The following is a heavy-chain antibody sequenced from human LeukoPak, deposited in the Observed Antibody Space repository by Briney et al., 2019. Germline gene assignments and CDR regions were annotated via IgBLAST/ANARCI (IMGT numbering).Heavy chain of an antibody. CDR3: AKRGVVIRVFLVGFHKEAYYFDS. J-gene: IGHJ4*02. CDR2: LSGSGGGT. V-gene: IGHV3-23*01. Sequence: GGSLRLSCAAFSHYAMYWVRQAPGKGLEWVAGLSGSGGGTNYADSVQGRLTISRDNPKNTLYLQMNSLRAEDTAVYFCAKRGVVIRVFLVGFHKEAYYFDSWGQGALVTVSS. D-gene: IGHD3-10*01. CDR1: SHYA.